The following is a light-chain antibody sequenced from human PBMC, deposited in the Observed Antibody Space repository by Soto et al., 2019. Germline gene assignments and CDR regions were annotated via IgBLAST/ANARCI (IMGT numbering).Light chain of an antibody. CDR3: QHHDSSSSHT. CDR1: QTISSNY. J-gene: IGKJ2*01. V-gene: IGKV3-20*01. CDR2: TAS. Sequence: EVVLTQSPATLSLSPGERATLSCRASQTISSNYLTWYQQKPGQAPRLLIYTASTRAAGIPDRFSGSGSGTDFTLTISRLEPDDFAVYYCQHHDSSSSHTFGQGTKLQIK.